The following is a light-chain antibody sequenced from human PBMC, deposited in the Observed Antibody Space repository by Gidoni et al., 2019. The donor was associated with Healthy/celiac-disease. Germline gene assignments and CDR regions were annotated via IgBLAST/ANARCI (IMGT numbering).Light chain of an antibody. V-gene: IGLV3-21*02. J-gene: IGLJ1*01. Sequence: SYVLTQPPSVSVAPGQTARITCGGNNIGSKSVHWYQQKPGQAPVLVVYEDSDRPSGIPGRFSASTSGNTAPLTISGVEAGDEADYYCQVWDSSSDHYVFGTGPRVTVL. CDR2: EDS. CDR3: QVWDSSSDHYV. CDR1: NIGSKS.